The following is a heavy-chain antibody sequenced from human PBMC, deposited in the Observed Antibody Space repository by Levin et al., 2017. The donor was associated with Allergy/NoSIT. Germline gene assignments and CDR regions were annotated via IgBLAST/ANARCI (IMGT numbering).Heavy chain of an antibody. CDR1: GFTFSDYY. CDR2: ISSSSSYT. V-gene: IGHV3-11*05. D-gene: IGHD1-20*01. CDR3: ARALLYNWNGPSDY. J-gene: IGHJ4*02. Sequence: GESLKISCAASGFTFSDYYMSWIRQAPGKGLEWVSYISSSSSYTNYADSVKGRFTISRDNAKNSLYLQMNSLRAEDTAVYYCARALLYNWNGPSDYWGQGTLVTVSS.